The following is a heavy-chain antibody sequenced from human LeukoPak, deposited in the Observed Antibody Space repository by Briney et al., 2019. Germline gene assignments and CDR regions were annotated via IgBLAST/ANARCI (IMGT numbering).Heavy chain of an antibody. CDR1: GYSVSSGYF. D-gene: IGHD2-21*02. CDR3: ARVGDCGGDCYPY. J-gene: IGHJ4*02. Sequence: SETLSLTCTVSGYSVSSGYFWGWIRQPPGKGLEWIGNIYHSGTTYYNPSLKSRVTISVDTSKNQFSLRLSSVTAADTAVYYCARVGDCGGDCYPYWGQGTLVTVSS. CDR2: IYHSGTT. V-gene: IGHV4-38-2*02.